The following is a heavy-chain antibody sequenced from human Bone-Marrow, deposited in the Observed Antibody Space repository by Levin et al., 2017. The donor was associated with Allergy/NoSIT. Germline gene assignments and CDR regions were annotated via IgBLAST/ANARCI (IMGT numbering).Heavy chain of an antibody. CDR1: GASISSYY. V-gene: IGHV4-4*07. CDR3: ARVLPGTPKRSFFAKTTSIYYFDY. D-gene: IGHD1-14*01. CDR2: VNTSGST. Sequence: ESLKISCTVSGASISSYYWSWIRQPAGKGLEWIGRVNTSGSTKYNPSLKSRVTMSVDTSKNQFSLRLSSVTAADTAVYYCARVLPGTPKRSFFAKTTSIYYFDYWGQGTLVTVSS. J-gene: IGHJ4*02.